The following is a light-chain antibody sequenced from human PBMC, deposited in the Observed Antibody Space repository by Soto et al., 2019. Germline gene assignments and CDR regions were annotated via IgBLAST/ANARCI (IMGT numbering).Light chain of an antibody. V-gene: IGLV2-14*03. CDR1: SSDVGGYNY. Sequence: QSALTQPASVSGSPGQSINISCTGTSSDVGGYNYVSWYQHHPGKAPKLIIYDVSNRPSGVSNPFSGSKSGNTASLTISGLQPEDEADYYCSSYTTSNTRQIVFGTGTKLTAL. CDR3: SSYTTSNTRQIV. CDR2: DVS. J-gene: IGLJ1*01.